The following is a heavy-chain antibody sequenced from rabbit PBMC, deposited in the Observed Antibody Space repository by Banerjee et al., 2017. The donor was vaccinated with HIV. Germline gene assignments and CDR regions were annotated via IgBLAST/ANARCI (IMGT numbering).Heavy chain of an antibody. Sequence: QQQLEESGGGLVKPGGTLTLTCKASGIDFSNYYYMCWVRQAPGKGLEWIGCIVTGSGSTCYASWVNGRFTISKTSSTTVTLQMTSLTGADTATYFCARSGTYGYPGYAYANDAFHPWGPGTLVTVS. D-gene: IGHD6-1*01. CDR3: ARSGTYGYPGYAYANDAFHP. J-gene: IGHJ2*01. CDR2: IVTGSGST. V-gene: IGHV1S43*01. CDR1: GIDFSNYYY.